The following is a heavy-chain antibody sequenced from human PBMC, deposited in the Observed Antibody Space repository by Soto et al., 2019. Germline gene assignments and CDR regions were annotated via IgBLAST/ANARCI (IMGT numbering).Heavy chain of an antibody. CDR2: IIPIFGTA. CDR3: AREIVGATSY. CDR1: GGTFSSYA. Sequence: QVQLLQSWAEVQKPGSSVKVSCKASGGTFSSYAISWVRQAPGQGLEWMGGIIPIFGTANYAQKFQGRVTISAGESTSTADMELSSLSSEDTAVDFCAREIVGATSYWGEGALVTVSS. V-gene: IGHV1-69*01. D-gene: IGHD1-26*01. J-gene: IGHJ4*02.